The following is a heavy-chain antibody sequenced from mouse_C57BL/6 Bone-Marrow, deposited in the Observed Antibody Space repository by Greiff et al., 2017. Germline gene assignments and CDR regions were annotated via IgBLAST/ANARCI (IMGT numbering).Heavy chain of an antibody. CDR3: ARMYDYDGLDY. V-gene: IGHV8-8*01. CDR1: GFSLSTFGMG. D-gene: IGHD2-4*01. CDR2: IWWDDDK. J-gene: IGHJ2*01. Sequence: QVTLKVSGPGILQPSQTLSLTCSFSGFSLSTFGMGVGWIRQPSGKGLEWLAHIWWDDDKYYNPALKSRLTISKDTSKHQVFLKSANVDTADTSTYDCARMYDYDGLDYWGQGTTLTVSS.